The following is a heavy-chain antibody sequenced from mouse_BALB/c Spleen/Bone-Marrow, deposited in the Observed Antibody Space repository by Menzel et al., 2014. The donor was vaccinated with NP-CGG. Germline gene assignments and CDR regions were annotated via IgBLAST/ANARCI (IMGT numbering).Heavy chain of an antibody. CDR2: INPDSSTI. CDR1: GFDFSRYW. Sequence: EVQGVESGGGLVQPGGSLKLSCAASGFDFSRYWMSWVRQAPGKGLEWIGEINPDSSTINYTPSLKDKFIISRDNAKNMLYLQMSKVRSEDTALYYCARPDDGYYAMDYWGQGTSVTVSS. CDR3: ARPDDGYYAMDY. J-gene: IGHJ4*01. D-gene: IGHD2-3*01. V-gene: IGHV4-1*02.